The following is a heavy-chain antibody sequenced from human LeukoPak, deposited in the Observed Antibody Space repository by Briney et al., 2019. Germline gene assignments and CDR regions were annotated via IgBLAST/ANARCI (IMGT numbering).Heavy chain of an antibody. D-gene: IGHD6-19*01. Sequence: PGGSLRLSCAASGFTFSSYSMNWVRQAPGKGLEWVSSISSSSSYIYYADSVKGRFTISRDNSKNTLYLQMNSLRAEDTAVYYCAKVGKEYSSGWYYFDYWGQGTLVTVSS. CDR1: GFTFSSYS. V-gene: IGHV3-21*04. CDR2: ISSSSSYI. J-gene: IGHJ4*02. CDR3: AKVGKEYSSGWYYFDY.